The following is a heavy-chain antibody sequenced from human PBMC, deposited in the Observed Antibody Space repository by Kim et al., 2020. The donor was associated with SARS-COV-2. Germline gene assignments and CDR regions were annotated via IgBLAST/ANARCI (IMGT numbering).Heavy chain of an antibody. V-gene: IGHV3-30*18. D-gene: IGHD5-12*01. CDR2: ISHDGSDK. J-gene: IGHJ6*02. CDR1: GFTFSNYD. Sequence: GGSLRLSCAASGFTFSNYDTHWVRQAPGKGLEWVAVISHDGSDKYYADSVRGRFTISRDNSKHTLYLQINSLRAEDTAVYYCAKDRATTNSYGLDVWGQG. CDR3: AKDRATTNSYGLDV.